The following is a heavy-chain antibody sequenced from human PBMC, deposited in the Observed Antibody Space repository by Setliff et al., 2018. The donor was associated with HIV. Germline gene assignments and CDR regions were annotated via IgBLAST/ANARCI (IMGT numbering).Heavy chain of an antibody. CDR1: GYTFTTYR. CDR3: AGSILTGYYTFGADY. CDR2: IIPILGTA. Sequence: AASVKVSCKASGYTFTTYRFTWVRQAPGQGLEWMGRIIPILGTANYAQKFQGRVTITADKSTTTAYMELSSLRSEDTALYYCAGSILTGYYTFGADYWGQGTLVTVSS. J-gene: IGHJ4*02. V-gene: IGHV1-69*08. D-gene: IGHD3-9*01.